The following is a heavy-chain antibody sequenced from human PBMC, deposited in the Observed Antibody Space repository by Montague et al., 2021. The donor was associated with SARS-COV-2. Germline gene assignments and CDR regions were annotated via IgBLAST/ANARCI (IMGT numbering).Heavy chain of an antibody. J-gene: IGHJ6*02. CDR3: ARDLTYYDILTGYFAESPHYYYYYGMDV. D-gene: IGHD3-9*01. V-gene: IGHV3-33*05. Sequence: SLRLSCAASGFTFSSYGMHWVRQAPGKGLEWVAVISYDGSNKYYADSVKGRFTISRDNSKNTLYLQMNSLRAEDTVVYYCARDLTYYDILTGYFAESPHYYYYYGMDVWGQGTTVTVSS. CDR2: ISYDGSNK. CDR1: GFTFSSYG.